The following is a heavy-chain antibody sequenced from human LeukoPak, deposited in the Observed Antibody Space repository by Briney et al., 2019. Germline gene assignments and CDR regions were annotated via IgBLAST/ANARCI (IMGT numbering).Heavy chain of an antibody. D-gene: IGHD3-22*01. CDR1: GFTFSNAW. CDR3: AKDHPHYDSSVHDAFDI. CDR2: IKSKSDGGTT. Sequence: GGSLRLSCAASGFTFSNAWMSWVRQAPGKGLEWVGRIKSKSDGGTTDYAAPVKGRFTISRDDSKDTLYLQMNSLRAEDTAVYYCAKDHPHYDSSVHDAFDIWGQGTMVTVSS. V-gene: IGHV3-15*01. J-gene: IGHJ3*02.